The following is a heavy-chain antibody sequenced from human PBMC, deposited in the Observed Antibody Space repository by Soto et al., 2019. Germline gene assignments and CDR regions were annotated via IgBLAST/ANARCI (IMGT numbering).Heavy chain of an antibody. CDR1: GFTFSSYA. V-gene: IGHV3-23*01. CDR2: ISGGGGST. J-gene: IGHJ6*02. D-gene: IGHD6-19*01. Sequence: EVQLLESGGGLVQPGGSLRLSCAASGFTFSSYAMSWVRQAPGKGLEWVSAISGGGGSTYYADSVKGRFTISRDNSKNSLYLQMNSLRAEDTAVYCARPHSSGWGYYGVDVWGQGTTVIVSS. CDR3: RPHSSGWGYYGVDV.